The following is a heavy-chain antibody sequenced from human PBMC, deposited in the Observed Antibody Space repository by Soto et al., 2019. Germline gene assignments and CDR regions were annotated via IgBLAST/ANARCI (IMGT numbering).Heavy chain of an antibody. CDR3: APPGNSAYCSGGSCYWLGDY. Sequence: LRESCAASRFTFGSYAMSWGRQAPGKRPDPVSAISGSGGSTYYADAVKGRFTISRDNSKNTLDLQMNSPRDEDTAVYSCAPPGNSAYCSGGSCYWLGDYWGQGTLVTVSS. V-gene: IGHV3-23*01. J-gene: IGHJ4*02. CDR2: ISGSGGST. CDR1: RFTFGSYA. D-gene: IGHD2-15*01.